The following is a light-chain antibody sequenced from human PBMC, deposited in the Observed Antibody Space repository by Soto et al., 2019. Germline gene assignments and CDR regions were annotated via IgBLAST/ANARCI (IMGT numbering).Light chain of an antibody. CDR3: EAWDTSTRV. Sequence: QPVLTQSSSASASLGSSVKLTCTLSSGHSGYIIAWHQQQPGKAPRYLMKLEGNGNYHKGSGIPDRFSGSSSGADRYLTVSNLQSEDEADYYCEAWDTSTRVFGGGTKVTVL. V-gene: IGLV4-60*03. CDR1: SGHSGYI. J-gene: IGLJ3*02. CDR2: LEGNGNY.